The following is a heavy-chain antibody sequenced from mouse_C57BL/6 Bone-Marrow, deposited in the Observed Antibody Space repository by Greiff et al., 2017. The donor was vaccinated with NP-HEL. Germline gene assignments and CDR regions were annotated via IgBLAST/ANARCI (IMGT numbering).Heavy chain of an antibody. Sequence: EVQVVESGGGLVQPGGSLKLSCAASGFTFSDYYMYWVRQTPEKRLEWVAYISNGGGSTYYPDTVKGRFTISRDNAKNTLYLQMSRLKAEDTAMYYCARDYGLDYWGKGTTLTFSS. CDR3: ARDYGLDY. V-gene: IGHV5-12*01. CDR1: GFTFSDYY. D-gene: IGHD1-1*02. J-gene: IGHJ2*01. CDR2: ISNGGGST.